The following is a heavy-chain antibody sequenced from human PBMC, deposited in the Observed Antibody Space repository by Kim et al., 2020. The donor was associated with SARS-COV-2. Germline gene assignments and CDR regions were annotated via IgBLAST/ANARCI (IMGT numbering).Heavy chain of an antibody. D-gene: IGHD3-16*01. J-gene: IGHJ6*02. CDR3: AKDRGAGDPSVMDV. V-gene: IGHV3-23*01. Sequence: YADSGKGRFATSRDNSNNTLHLQMNSLRVEDTAVYYCAKDRGAGDPSVMDVWGQGTTVTVSS.